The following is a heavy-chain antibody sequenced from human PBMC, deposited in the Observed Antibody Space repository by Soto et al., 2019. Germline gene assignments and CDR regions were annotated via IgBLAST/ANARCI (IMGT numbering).Heavy chain of an antibody. CDR2: IYYSGST. V-gene: IGHV4-39*01. CDR3: ARHGSTVTLYFDY. D-gene: IGHD4-17*01. J-gene: IGHJ4*02. CDR1: GGSISSSSYY. Sequence: QLQLQESGPGLVKPSETLSLTCTVSGGSISSSSYYWGWIRQPPGKGLEWIGSIYYSGSTYYNPSLKSRVTISVDTSKNQFSLKLSSVTAADTAVYYCARHGSTVTLYFDYWGQGTLVTVSS.